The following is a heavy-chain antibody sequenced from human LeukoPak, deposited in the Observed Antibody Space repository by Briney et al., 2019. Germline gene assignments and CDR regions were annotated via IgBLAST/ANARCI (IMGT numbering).Heavy chain of an antibody. CDR1: GFTFSSNW. V-gene: IGHV3-74*01. CDR2: IDSGGSTT. J-gene: IGHJ4*02. CDR3: VAIVAARPR. Sequence: GGSLRLSCAASGFTFSSNWMHWVRQAPGNGLVWISHIDSGGSTTNFADSVKGRFTISRDNSKNTLYLQMTSLRAEDTGVYHCVAIVAARPRWGQGTLVTVSS. D-gene: IGHD6-6*01.